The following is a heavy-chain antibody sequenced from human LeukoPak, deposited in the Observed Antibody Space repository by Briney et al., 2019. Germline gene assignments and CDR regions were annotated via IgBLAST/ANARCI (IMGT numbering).Heavy chain of an antibody. CDR1: GFAVNTYG. J-gene: IGHJ4*02. Sequence: GGSLRLSCAASGFAVNTYGMHWARQAPGEGPQWIAYFGISGTIYYADSVRGRFTISRDSAKNSLYLQMNGLRVDDTAIYYCAGYGVYPYWGQGTPVTVSS. D-gene: IGHD5/OR15-5a*01. CDR3: AGYGVYPY. V-gene: IGHV3-48*01. CDR2: FGISGTI.